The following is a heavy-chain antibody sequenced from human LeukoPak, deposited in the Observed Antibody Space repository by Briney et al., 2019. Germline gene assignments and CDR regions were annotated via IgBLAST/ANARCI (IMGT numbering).Heavy chain of an antibody. J-gene: IGHJ4*02. V-gene: IGHV3-23*01. CDR1: GFTFSSYA. CDR3: ARPVYSGYARCYFDY. D-gene: IGHD5-12*01. Sequence: GGSLRLSCAASGFTFSSYAMSWVRQAPGKGLEWVSAISGSGGSTYYADSVKGRFTISRDNSKNTLYLQMNSLRAEDTAVYYCARPVYSGYARCYFDYWGQGTLVTVSS. CDR2: ISGSGGST.